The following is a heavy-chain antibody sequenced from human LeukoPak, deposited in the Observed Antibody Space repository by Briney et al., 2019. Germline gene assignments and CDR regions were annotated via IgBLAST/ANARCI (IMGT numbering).Heavy chain of an antibody. CDR1: GFTFSSYS. V-gene: IGHV3-21*01. Sequence: PGGALRLSCAASGFTFSSYSMLWVRQAPGEGLEVVSAIRSGGLHIYYADSVKSRFPISRDNAKNSLYLQVNRLRAEDPAVHFCSSTMVVMLTDLWGQGTRVSVST. J-gene: IGHJ4*02. CDR3: SSTMVVMLTDL. D-gene: IGHD4/OR15-4a*01. CDR2: IRSGGLHI.